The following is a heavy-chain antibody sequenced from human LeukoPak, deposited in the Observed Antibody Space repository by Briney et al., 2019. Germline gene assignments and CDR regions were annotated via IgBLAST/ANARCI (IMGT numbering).Heavy chain of an antibody. CDR2: IYTSGST. J-gene: IGHJ4*02. CDR3: AREGGSSWYGIDY. V-gene: IGHV4-61*02. Sequence: SETLSLTCTVSGGSISSGSYYWSWIRQPAGKAQEWIGRIYTSGSTNYNPSLKSRVTISVDTSKNQFSLKLSSVTAADTAVYYCAREGGSSWYGIDYWGQGTLVTVSS. CDR1: GGSISSGSYY. D-gene: IGHD6-13*01.